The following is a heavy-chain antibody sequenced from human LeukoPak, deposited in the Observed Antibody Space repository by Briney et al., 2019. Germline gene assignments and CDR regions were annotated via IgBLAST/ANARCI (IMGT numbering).Heavy chain of an antibody. Sequence: ASVKVSCKASGYTFTDYAISWVRQAPGQGLEWMGWISAYNGDTNYAQKLQGRVTMTIDTSTSTAYMEVRGLTSDDTAVYFCARESRLHWFGELLIDYWGQGTLVTVSS. CDR2: ISAYNGDT. D-gene: IGHD3-10*01. J-gene: IGHJ4*02. CDR3: ARESRLHWFGELLIDY. CDR1: GYTFTDYA. V-gene: IGHV1-18*01.